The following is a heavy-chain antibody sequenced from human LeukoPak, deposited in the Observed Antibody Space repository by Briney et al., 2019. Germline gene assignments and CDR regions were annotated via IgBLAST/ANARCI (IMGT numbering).Heavy chain of an antibody. Sequence: GGSLRLSCAASGFTFSDYYMSWIRQAPGKGLEWVSYISSSGSTIYYADSVKGRFTISRDNAKNSLYLQMNSLRAEDTALYYCAKDKGIAVAGTPSHGMDVWGQGTTVTVSS. D-gene: IGHD6-19*01. J-gene: IGHJ6*02. CDR2: ISSSGSTI. CDR1: GFTFSDYY. V-gene: IGHV3-11*01. CDR3: AKDKGIAVAGTPSHGMDV.